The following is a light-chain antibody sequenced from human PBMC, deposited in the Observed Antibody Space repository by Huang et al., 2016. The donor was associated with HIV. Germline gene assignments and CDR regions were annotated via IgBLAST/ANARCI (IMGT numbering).Light chain of an antibody. CDR2: GAS. CDR3: QQYGSSPDF. J-gene: IGKJ5*01. CDR1: QSVSSRY. V-gene: IGKV3-20*01. Sequence: EIVLTQSPGTLSLSPGERATLSCRASQSVSSRYLALYQQKPCQAPRLLIYGASSRATVIPYRFSGSGSGTGFTLTISRLEPEDFAVYYWQQYGSSPDFFGQGTRLEIK.